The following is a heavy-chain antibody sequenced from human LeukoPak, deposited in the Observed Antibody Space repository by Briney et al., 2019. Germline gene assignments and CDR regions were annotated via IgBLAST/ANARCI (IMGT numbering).Heavy chain of an antibody. D-gene: IGHD5-18*01. V-gene: IGHV3-23*01. CDR2: ITASGGNT. J-gene: IGHJ4*02. CDR1: GFTFSSYA. CDR3: AKGNGYSYGRYYFDY. Sequence: GGSLRLSCAASGFTFSSYAMGWVRQAPGKGLKWVSAITASGGNTYYADSVKGRFTISRDNSKNTLYLQVNSLRAEDTAVYYCAKGNGYSYGRYYFDYWGQGTLVTVSS.